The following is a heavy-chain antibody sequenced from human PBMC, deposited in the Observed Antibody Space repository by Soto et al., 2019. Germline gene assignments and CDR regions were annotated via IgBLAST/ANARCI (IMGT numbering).Heavy chain of an antibody. D-gene: IGHD3-10*01. CDR3: ASSGAGYFPGDFQH. J-gene: IGHJ1*01. V-gene: IGHV3-7*03. Sequence: GGSLRLSCAASGFTFSSYWMSWVRQAPGKGLEWVANIKQDGSEKYYVDSVKGRFTISRDNAKNSLYLQMNSLRAEDTAVYYCASSGAGYFPGDFQHWGQGTLVTVSS. CDR1: GFTFSSYW. CDR2: IKQDGSEK.